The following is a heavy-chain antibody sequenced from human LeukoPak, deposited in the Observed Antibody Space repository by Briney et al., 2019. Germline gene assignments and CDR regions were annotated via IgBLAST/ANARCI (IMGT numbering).Heavy chain of an antibody. J-gene: IGHJ6*02. CDR3: AKGDYDFWRSYYYYYGMDV. CDR2: ISGSGGST. CDR1: GFTFSNYA. D-gene: IGHD3-3*01. V-gene: IGHV3-23*01. Sequence: GGSLRLSCAASGFTFSNYAMSWVRQAPGKGLEWVSAISGSGGSTYYADSVKGRFTISRDNSKNTLYLQMNSLRAEDTAVYYCAKGDYDFWRSYYYYYGMDVWGQGTTVTVSS.